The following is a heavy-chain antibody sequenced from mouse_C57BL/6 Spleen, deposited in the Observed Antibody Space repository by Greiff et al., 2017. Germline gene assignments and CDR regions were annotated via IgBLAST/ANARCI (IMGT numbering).Heavy chain of an antibody. D-gene: IGHD2-4*01. CDR2: IDPNSGGT. Sequence: QVQLQQPGAELVKPGASVKLSCKASGYTFTSYWMHWVKQRPGRGLEWIGRIDPNSGGTKYNEKFKSKATLTVDKPSSTAYMQLSSRTSEDSAVYYCARDDYDVPPWFAYWGQGTLVTVSA. CDR1: GYTFTSYW. CDR3: ARDDYDVPPWFAY. V-gene: IGHV1-72*01. J-gene: IGHJ3*01.